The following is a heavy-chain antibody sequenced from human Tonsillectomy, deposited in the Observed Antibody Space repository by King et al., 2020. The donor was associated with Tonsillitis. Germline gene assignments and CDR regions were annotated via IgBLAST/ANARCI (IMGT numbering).Heavy chain of an antibody. V-gene: IGHV5-10-1*03. Sequence: VQLVESGAEVKKAGESLRISCTGSGYRFSTEWITWVRQMPGKGLQWMGRTDPRDSYTNYSPSFQGHVTISTDNSISTAYLQWSSLKASDTAIYYCARIRGWTPGAFEIWGQGTMVTVSS. CDR1: GYRFSTEW. D-gene: IGHD3/OR15-3a*01. CDR2: TDPRDSYT. CDR3: ARIRGWTPGAFEI. J-gene: IGHJ3*02.